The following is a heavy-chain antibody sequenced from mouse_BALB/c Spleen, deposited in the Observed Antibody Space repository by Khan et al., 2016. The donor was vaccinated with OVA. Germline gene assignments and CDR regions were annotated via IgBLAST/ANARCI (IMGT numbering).Heavy chain of an antibody. CDR1: GFSLTSYS. CDR2: IWSDGRT. CDR3: ARHQFHLSMDS. J-gene: IGHJ4*01. V-gene: IGHV2-6-2*01. Sequence: QVQLKESGPDLVAPSQSLSITCTVSGFSLTSYSIHWVRQPPGKGLEWLVVIWSDGRTTYNSALKSRLSISKDNSKCQVFLKIDSLQTDDTAMYYCARHQFHLSMDSWGQGTSVTVSS.